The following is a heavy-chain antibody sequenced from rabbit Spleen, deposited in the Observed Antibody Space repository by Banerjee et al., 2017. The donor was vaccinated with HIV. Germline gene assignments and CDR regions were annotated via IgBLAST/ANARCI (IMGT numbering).Heavy chain of an antibody. V-gene: IGHV1S45*01. CDR2: INAVTGKA. J-gene: IGHJ6*01. Sequence: QEQLTETGGGLVQPGGSLTLSCKASGFDFSSYYMSWVRQAPGKGLEWIACINAVTGKAVYASWAKGRFTFSKISSTTVTLQMTSLTVADTATYFCARDTGSSFSSYGMDLWGQGTLVTVS. D-gene: IGHD8-1*01. CDR3: ARDTGSSFSSYGMDL. CDR1: GFDFSSYYM.